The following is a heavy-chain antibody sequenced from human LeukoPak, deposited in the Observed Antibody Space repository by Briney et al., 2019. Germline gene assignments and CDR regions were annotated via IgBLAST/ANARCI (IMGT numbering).Heavy chain of an antibody. CDR2: ITHIGGNT. J-gene: IGHJ4*02. CDR3: ARRYSYGLSGFDY. V-gene: IGHV3-23*01. CDR1: GFTFSSHA. Sequence: PGGSLRLSCAASGFTFSSHAMSWVRQAPGKGLEWVSAITHIGGNTYYADSVKGRFTISRDNSKNTLYMQMNSLRAEDTAVYYCARRYSYGLSGFDYWGQGTLVTVSS. D-gene: IGHD5-18*01.